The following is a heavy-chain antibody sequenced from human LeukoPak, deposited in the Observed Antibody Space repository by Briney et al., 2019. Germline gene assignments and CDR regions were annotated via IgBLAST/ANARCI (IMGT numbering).Heavy chain of an antibody. V-gene: IGHV4-59*12. Sequence: SETLSLTCTVSGGSISSYYWSWIRQPPGKGLEWIGYIYYSGSTNYNPSLKSRVTISVDTSKNQFSLRLTPVTAADTAVYYCASYSRSSSVQRYYFDYWGQGTLVTVSS. D-gene: IGHD6-6*01. J-gene: IGHJ4*02. CDR3: ASYSRSSSVQRYYFDY. CDR1: GGSISSYY. CDR2: IYYSGST.